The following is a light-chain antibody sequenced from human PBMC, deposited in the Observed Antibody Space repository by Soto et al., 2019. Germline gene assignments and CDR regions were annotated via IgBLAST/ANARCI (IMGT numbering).Light chain of an antibody. CDR3: AAWDDSLNGVV. J-gene: IGLJ2*01. V-gene: IGLV1-44*01. CDR2: SNS. CDR1: SSNIGSNT. Sequence: QSVLTQPPSASGTPGQRVTISCSGSSSNIGSNTVNWYQQLPGTAPKLLIYSNSQRPSGVPDRFSGPKSGTSASLAISGLQSEDEADYYCAAWDDSLNGVVFGGGTKVTVL.